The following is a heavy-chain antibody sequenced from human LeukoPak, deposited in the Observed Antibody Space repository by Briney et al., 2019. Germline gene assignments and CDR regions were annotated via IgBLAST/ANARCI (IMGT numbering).Heavy chain of an antibody. J-gene: IGHJ4*02. CDR1: GFTFDDYA. Sequence: GGSLRLSCAASGFTFDDYAMHWVRQAPGKGLEWVSGISWNSGSIGYADSVKGRFTISRDNAKNSLYLQMNSLRAEDTALYYCAKDRPVQWLVLDYWGQGTLVTVSS. D-gene: IGHD6-19*01. CDR3: AKDRPVQWLVLDY. CDR2: ISWNSGSI. V-gene: IGHV3-9*01.